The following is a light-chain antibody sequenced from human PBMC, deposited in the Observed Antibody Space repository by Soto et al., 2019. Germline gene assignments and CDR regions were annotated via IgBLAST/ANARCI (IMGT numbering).Light chain of an antibody. CDR1: QSVTSSY. Sequence: EIVLTQSPGTLSLSPGERATLSGRASQSVTSSYLAWYQQKPGQAPRLLIYGAFNRATGIPDRFSGSGSGTDFTLTISRLEPEDFAVYYCQQYGDSPTFGGGTKVDIK. J-gene: IGKJ4*01. V-gene: IGKV3-20*01. CDR3: QQYGDSPT. CDR2: GAF.